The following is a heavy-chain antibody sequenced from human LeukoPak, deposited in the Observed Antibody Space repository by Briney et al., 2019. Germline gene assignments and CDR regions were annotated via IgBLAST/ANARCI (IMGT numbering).Heavy chain of an antibody. J-gene: IGHJ4*02. D-gene: IGHD3-10*01. CDR1: GYTFTDYA. CDR2: INPNSGGT. V-gene: IGHV1-2*02. CDR3: ARQDSFEYGSQNADF. Sequence: RASLKLSCKASGYTFTDYAIHWVRQAPGQGLEWMGWINPNSGGTNFAQKSQGRVTVTRDTSISTAYREQSGLTSDDTGLYFCARQDSFEYGSQNADFWGQGTLVTVSS.